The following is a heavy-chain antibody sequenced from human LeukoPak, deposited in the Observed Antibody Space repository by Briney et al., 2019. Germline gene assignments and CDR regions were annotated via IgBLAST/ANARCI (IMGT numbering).Heavy chain of an antibody. J-gene: IGHJ4*02. CDR3: ARGDGVFDY. CDR2: IYTSGNT. CDR1: GGSISSGNYY. Sequence: PSETLSLTCTVSGGSISSGNYYWSWIRQPAGKGLEWIGRIYTSGNTNYNPSPKSRVTISVDTSKNQFSLKLNSVTAADTALYYCARGDGVFDYWGQGTLVTVSS. V-gene: IGHV4-61*02. D-gene: IGHD1-26*01.